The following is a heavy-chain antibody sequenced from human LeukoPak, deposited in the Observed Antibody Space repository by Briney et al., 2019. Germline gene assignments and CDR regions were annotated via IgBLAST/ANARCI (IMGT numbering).Heavy chain of an antibody. J-gene: IGHJ4*02. CDR1: GFTFTTYW. D-gene: IGHD3-3*01. Sequence: GGSLRLSCAASGFTFTTYWMMWVRQAPGEGLEWVAQIKQDGSEEYYVDSVRGRFTISRDNAKNSLFLQMNSLGAEDTAVYYCARGGLTITMFGVPIIRNFDYWGQGTLVTVSS. V-gene: IGHV3-7*01. CDR3: ARGGLTITMFGVPIIRNFDY. CDR2: IKQDGSEE.